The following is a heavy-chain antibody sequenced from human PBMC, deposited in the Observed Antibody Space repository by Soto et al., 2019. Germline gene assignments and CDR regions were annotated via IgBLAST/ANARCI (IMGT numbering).Heavy chain of an antibody. J-gene: IGHJ6*02. D-gene: IGHD5-12*01. CDR3: AKEMATISLYYYGMDV. Sequence: EVQLLESGGGLVQPGGSLRLSCAASGFTFSSYAMSWVRQAPGKGLEWVSAISGSGGSTYYADSVKGRFTISRDNSKNTLYLQMNSLRAEDTAVYYCAKEMATISLYYYGMDVWGQGTTVTVSS. CDR2: ISGSGGST. V-gene: IGHV3-23*01. CDR1: GFTFSSYA.